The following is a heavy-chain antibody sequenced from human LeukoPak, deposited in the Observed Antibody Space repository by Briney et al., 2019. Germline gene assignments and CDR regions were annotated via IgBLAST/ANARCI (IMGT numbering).Heavy chain of an antibody. D-gene: IGHD3-9*01. J-gene: IGHJ6*03. CDR2: ISGSGGST. CDR3: AKDGRGVRYFDWLSDYYYYYMDV. CDR1: GFTFSAYE. Sequence: PGGSLRLSCAASGFTFSAYEMNWVRQAPGKGLEWVSAISGSGGSTYYADSVKGRFTISRDNSKNTLYLQMNSLRAEDTAVYYCAKDGRGVRYFDWLSDYYYYYMDVWGKGTTVTISS. V-gene: IGHV3-23*01.